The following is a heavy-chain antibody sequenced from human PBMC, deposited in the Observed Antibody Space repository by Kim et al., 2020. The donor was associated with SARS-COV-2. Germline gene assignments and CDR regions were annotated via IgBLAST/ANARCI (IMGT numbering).Heavy chain of an antibody. J-gene: IGHJ3*02. V-gene: IGHV5-51*01. D-gene: IGHD2-21*01. CDR3: ARGRAIVVANGAFDI. Sequence: PAFQGKVTISADKSISTAYLQWSSLKASDNAMYYCARGRAIVVANGAFDIWGQGTMVTVSS.